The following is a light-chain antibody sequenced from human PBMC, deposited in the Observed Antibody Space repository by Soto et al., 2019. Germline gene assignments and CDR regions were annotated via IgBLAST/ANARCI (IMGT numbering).Light chain of an antibody. V-gene: IGLV2-14*01. CDR1: SSEVGAYNY. CDR2: DVS. CDR3: ISYTGSSAPFV. Sequence: QSALTQPASVSGSPGQSITISCAGTSSEVGAYNYVSWYQQHPGKAPKLMIYDVSNRPSGVSNRFSGSKSGNTVSLTISGLQAEDEADYYCISYTGSSAPFVFGTGTKVTVL. J-gene: IGLJ1*01.